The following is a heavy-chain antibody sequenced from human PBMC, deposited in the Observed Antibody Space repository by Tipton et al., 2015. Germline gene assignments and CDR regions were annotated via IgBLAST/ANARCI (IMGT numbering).Heavy chain of an antibody. D-gene: IGHD3-16*01. CDR1: GGSISSSSYY. CDR2: IYYSGST. J-gene: IGHJ6*02. CDR3: ARGGRHLPTYGLDV. V-gene: IGHV4-39*07. Sequence: TLSLTCNVSGGSISSSSYYWGWIRQPPGKGLEWIGSIYYSGSTYYNPSLKSRVTISVDTSKNQFSLRLNSVTAADTAVYYCARGGRHLPTYGLDVWGQGTTVTVSS.